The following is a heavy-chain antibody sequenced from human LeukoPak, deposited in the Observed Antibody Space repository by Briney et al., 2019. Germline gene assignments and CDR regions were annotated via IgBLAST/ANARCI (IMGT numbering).Heavy chain of an antibody. Sequence: GGSLRLSSAASGFTFSSYEMNWVRQAPGQGLEWVSYISSSGITIYYADSVKGLFTISRYNAKNSLYLQRKSLGAKHTPLYYFERHLGPLRDYWGQGPVVSV. D-gene: IGHD5-12*01. CDR2: ISSSGITI. V-gene: IGHV3-48*03. CDR1: GFTFSSYE. CDR3: ERHLGPLRDY. J-gene: IGHJ4*02.